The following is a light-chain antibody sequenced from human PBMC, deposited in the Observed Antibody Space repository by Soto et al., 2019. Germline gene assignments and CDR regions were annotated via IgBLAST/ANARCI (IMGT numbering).Light chain of an antibody. J-gene: IGLJ1*01. Sequence: QLVLTQTPSASGTPGQRVTISCSGSSSNVGSNAVNWYQQLPGTAPKVLIYSNNQRPAGVPDRFSGSKSGTSASLAISGLQSEDEADYYCATWDDSLNSYVFGTGTKLTVL. CDR1: SSNVGSNA. CDR2: SNN. V-gene: IGLV1-44*01. CDR3: ATWDDSLNSYV.